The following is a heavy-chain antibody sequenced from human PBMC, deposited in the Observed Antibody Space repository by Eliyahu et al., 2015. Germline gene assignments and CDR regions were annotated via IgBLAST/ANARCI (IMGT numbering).Heavy chain of an antibody. V-gene: IGHV3-21*01. D-gene: IGHD3-3*01. CDR1: GFPFSXYG. CDR3: ARVPYYDFWSGYYTDPYYYYYYMDV. Sequence: EVQLVESGGGLVKPGGSLRLSCAASGFPFSXYGXXWVXXAPGKGLEWVSSISSSSSYIYYADSVKGRFTISRDNAKNSLYLQMNSLRAEDTAVYYCARVPYYDFWSGYYTDPYYYYYYMDVWGKGTTVTVSS. J-gene: IGHJ6*03. CDR2: ISSSSSYI.